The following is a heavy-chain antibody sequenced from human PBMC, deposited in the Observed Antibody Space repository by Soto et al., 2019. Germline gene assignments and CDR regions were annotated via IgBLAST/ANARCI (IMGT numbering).Heavy chain of an antibody. D-gene: IGHD6-19*01. CDR1: GFTFSSYW. CDR2: IKQDGSEK. J-gene: IGHJ5*02. V-gene: IGHV3-7*05. Sequence: GGSLRLSCAASGFTFSSYWMSWVRQAPGKGLEWVANIKQDGSEKYYVDSVKGRFTISRDNAKNSLYLQMNSLRAEDTAVYYCARDLRIAVAGMAERFDPWGQGTLVTVSS. CDR3: ARDLRIAVAGMAERFDP.